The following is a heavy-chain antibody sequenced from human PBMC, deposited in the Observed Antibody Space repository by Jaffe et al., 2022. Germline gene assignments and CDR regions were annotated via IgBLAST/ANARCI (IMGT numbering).Heavy chain of an antibody. V-gene: IGHV3-49*04. CDR1: GFTFGDYA. CDR3: TTATVGATTRRADTKNPFDY. CDR2: IRSKAYGGTT. D-gene: IGHD1-26*01. J-gene: IGHJ4*02. Sequence: EVQLVESGGGLVQPGRSLRLSCTASGFTFGDYAMSWVRQAPGKGLEWVGFIRSKAYGGTTEYAASVKGRFTISRDDSKSIAYLQMNSLKTEDTAVYYCTTATVGATTRRADTKNPFDYWGQGTLVTVSS.